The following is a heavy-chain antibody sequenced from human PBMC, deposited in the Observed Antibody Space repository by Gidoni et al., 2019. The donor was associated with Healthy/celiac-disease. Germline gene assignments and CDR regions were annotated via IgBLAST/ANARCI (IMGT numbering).Heavy chain of an antibody. CDR2: ISYDGSNN. J-gene: IGHJ4*02. CDR1: GFTFRSYG. V-gene: IGHV3-30*18. CDR3: AKDSDTGPLDY. Sequence: QVQLVESGGGVVQPGRSMRLSCAASGFTFRSYGMHWVRQAPGKGLEWLAVISYDGSNNYYADSVKGRFTISRDNSKNTLYLQMNSLRAEDTAVYYCAKDSDTGPLDYWGQGTLVTVSS.